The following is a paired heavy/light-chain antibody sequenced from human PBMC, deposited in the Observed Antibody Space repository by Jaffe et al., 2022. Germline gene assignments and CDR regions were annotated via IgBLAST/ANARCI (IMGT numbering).Heavy chain of an antibody. V-gene: IGHV3-11*01. CDR1: GFTFSDYY. CDR3: ARDGSGYDYVKDYYFDY. Sequence: QVQLVESGGGLVKPGGSLRLSCAASGFTFSDYYMSWIRQAPGKGLEWVSYISSSGSTIYYADSVKGRFTISRDNAKNSLYLQMNSLRAEDTAVYYCARDGSGYDYVKDYYFDYWGQGTLVTVSS. D-gene: IGHD5-12*01. CDR2: ISSSGSTI. J-gene: IGHJ4*02.
Light chain of an antibody. V-gene: IGLV3-25*03. J-gene: IGLJ3*02. CDR3: QSADSSGTSHWV. CDR1: ALPKQY. CDR2: KDS. Sequence: SYELTQPPSVSVSPGQTARITCSGDALPKQYAYWYQQKPGQAPVLVIYKDSERPSGIPERFSGSSSGTTVTLTISGVQAEDEADYYCQSADSSGTSHWVFGGGTKLTVL.